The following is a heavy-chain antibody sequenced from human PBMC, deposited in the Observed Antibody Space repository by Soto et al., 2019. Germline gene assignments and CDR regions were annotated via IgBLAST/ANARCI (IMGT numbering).Heavy chain of an antibody. V-gene: IGHV3-30*18. CDR2: ISYDGSNK. Sequence: GGSLRLSCAASGFTFSSYGMHWVRQAPGKGLEWVAVISYDGSNKYYADSVKGRFTISRDNSKNTLYLQMNSLRAEDTAVYYCAKDTSHLLVVYYDFWSGTLDYWGQGTLVTVS. J-gene: IGHJ4*02. CDR3: AKDTSHLLVVYYDFWSGTLDY. CDR1: GFTFSSYG. D-gene: IGHD3-3*01.